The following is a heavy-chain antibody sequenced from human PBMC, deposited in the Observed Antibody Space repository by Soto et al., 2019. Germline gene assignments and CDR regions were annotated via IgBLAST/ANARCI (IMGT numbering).Heavy chain of an antibody. CDR3: ARARGIVVVNDAFDI. D-gene: IGHD2-21*01. CDR2: ISSNGGST. CDR1: GFIFSNYA. V-gene: IGHV3-64*01. Sequence: GGSLRLSCAASGFIFSNYAMHWVRQAPGKGLEYVSAISSNGGSTYHANSVKGRFTISRDNSKNTLYLQMGSLRAEDMAVYYCARARGIVVVNDAFDIWGQGTMVTVSS. J-gene: IGHJ3*02.